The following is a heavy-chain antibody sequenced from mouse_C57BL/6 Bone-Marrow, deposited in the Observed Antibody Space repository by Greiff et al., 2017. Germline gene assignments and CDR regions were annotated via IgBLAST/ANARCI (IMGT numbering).Heavy chain of an antibody. CDR2: INPNIGGT. J-gene: IGHJ2*01. CDR1: GYTFTDYY. Sequence: EVQLQQSGPELVKPGASVTISCKASGYTFTDYYMNWVKQSHGKSLEWIGEINPNIGGTSYNQNLKGKATLTVDKYASTAYMELRSLTSEDSAVYYCARDYYGSSWYFDYWGQGTILTVSS. V-gene: IGHV1-26*01. CDR3: ARDYYGSSWYFDY. D-gene: IGHD1-1*01.